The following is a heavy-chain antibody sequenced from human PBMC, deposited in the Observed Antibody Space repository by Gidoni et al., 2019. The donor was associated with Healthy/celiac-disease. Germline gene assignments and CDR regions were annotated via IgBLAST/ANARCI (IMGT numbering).Heavy chain of an antibody. D-gene: IGHD3-10*01. Sequence: QVQLQQWGAGLLKPSETLSLTCAAYGGSFSGYYWSWIRQPPGKGLEWIGEINHSGSTNYNPSLKSRVTISVDTSKNQFSLKLSSVTAADTAVYYCARLQLYGLGSGSRDYWGQGTLVTVSS. CDR1: GGSFSGYY. CDR2: INHSGST. J-gene: IGHJ4*02. V-gene: IGHV4-34*01. CDR3: ARLQLYGLGSGSRDY.